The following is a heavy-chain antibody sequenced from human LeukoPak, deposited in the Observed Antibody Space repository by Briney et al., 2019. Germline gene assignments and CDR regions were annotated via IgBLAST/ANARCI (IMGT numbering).Heavy chain of an antibody. Sequence: SETLSLTCTVSGGSISSYYWSWIRQPPGKGLEWIGYTYYSGSTNYNPSLKSRVTISVDTSKNQFSLKLSSVTAADTAVYYCARHGSTGDTDYWGQGTLVTVSS. CDR1: GGSISSYY. V-gene: IGHV4-59*01. CDR2: TYYSGST. D-gene: IGHD2-8*02. CDR3: ARHGSTGDTDY. J-gene: IGHJ4*02.